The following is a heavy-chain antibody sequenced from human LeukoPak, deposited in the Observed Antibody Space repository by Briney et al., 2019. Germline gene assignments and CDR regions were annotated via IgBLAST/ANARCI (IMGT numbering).Heavy chain of an antibody. Sequence: PSETLSLTCTVSGGSISSYYWSWIRQPPGKGLEWIGYIYYSGSTNYNPSLKSQVTISVDTSKNQFSLKLSSVTAADTAVYYCARSTPRYSSSWYAGMDVWGQGTTVTVSS. D-gene: IGHD6-13*01. CDR1: GGSISSYY. V-gene: IGHV4-59*01. CDR3: ARSTPRYSSSWYAGMDV. CDR2: IYYSGST. J-gene: IGHJ6*02.